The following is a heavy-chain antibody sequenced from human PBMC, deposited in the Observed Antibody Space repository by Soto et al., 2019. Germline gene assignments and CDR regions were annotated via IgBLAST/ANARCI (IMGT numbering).Heavy chain of an antibody. Sequence: ASVKVSCKASGYTFTGYYMHWVRQAPGQGLEWMGWINPNSGGTNYAQKFQGRGTMTRDTSISTAYMELSRLRSDDTAVYYCARGYYYDSSGYYGFDYWGQGTLVTVSS. CDR1: GYTFTGYY. J-gene: IGHJ4*02. V-gene: IGHV1-2*02. CDR3: ARGYYYDSSGYYGFDY. CDR2: INPNSGGT. D-gene: IGHD3-22*01.